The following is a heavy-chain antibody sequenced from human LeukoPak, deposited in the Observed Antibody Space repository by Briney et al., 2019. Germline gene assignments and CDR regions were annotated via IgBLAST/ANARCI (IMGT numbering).Heavy chain of an antibody. CDR3: ASSYGTSAYYPFDY. CDR2: ISDSGGST. CDR1: GFAFRNNA. D-gene: IGHD3-22*01. V-gene: IGHV3-23*01. J-gene: IGHJ4*02. Sequence: PGGSLRLSCVASGFAFRNNAMSCVRQAPGKGLEWVSLISDSGGSTYYADSVKGRFTISRDNSKKTLYLQMTTLRAEDTGVYYCASSYGTSAYYPFDYWGQGTLVTVFS.